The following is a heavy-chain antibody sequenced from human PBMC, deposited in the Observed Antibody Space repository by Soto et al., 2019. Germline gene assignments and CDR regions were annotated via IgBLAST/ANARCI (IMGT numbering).Heavy chain of an antibody. Sequence: QLQLQESGPGLVKPPETLSLTCTVSGGSISSSNYYWGWIRQPPGKGLEWIGNIYYGGSTFYNPSLKSRVTISVDTSKNQFSLKLSSVTAADTAVYYCARQLYYYDSSAFDPWGQGTLVTVSS. J-gene: IGHJ5*02. CDR1: GGSISSSNYY. CDR2: IYYGGST. D-gene: IGHD3-22*01. CDR3: ARQLYYYDSSAFDP. V-gene: IGHV4-39*01.